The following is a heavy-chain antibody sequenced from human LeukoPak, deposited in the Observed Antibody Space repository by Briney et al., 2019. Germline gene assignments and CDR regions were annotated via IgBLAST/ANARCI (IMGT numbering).Heavy chain of an antibody. CDR2: TYYRSKWYN. V-gene: IGHV6-1*01. Sequence: SQTLSLTCAISGDSVSSNSAAWNWIRQSPSRGLEWLGRTYYRSKWYNDYAVSVKSRITINPDTSKNQFSLQLNSVTPEDTAVYYCARDVGYCSSTSCYGYNWFDPWGQGTLATVSS. CDR3: ARDVGYCSSTSCYGYNWFDP. J-gene: IGHJ5*02. D-gene: IGHD2-2*01. CDR1: GDSVSSNSAA.